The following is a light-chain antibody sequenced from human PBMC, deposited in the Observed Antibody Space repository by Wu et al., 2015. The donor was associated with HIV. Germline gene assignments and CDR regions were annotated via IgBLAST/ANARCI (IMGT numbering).Light chain of an antibody. CDR3: QQYNDHLLT. CDR1: QNINFW. J-gene: IGKJ4*01. V-gene: IGKV1-5*03. CDR2: KAS. Sequence: DIQMTQSPSTLSASMGDRVSITCRASQNINFWLAWYQQKPGKAPKLLIYKASYLESGVPSRFSGRGFGTEFTLTISSLQPDDFASYFCQQYNDHLLTFGGGTKV.